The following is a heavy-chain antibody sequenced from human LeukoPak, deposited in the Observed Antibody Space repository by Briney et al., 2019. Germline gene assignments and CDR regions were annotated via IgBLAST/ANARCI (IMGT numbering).Heavy chain of an antibody. CDR2: ISGSGGST. J-gene: IGHJ4*01. D-gene: IGHD3-9*01. Sequence: GGSLRLSRAASGFTLSSYAMRWVRQAPGKGLEGVSDISGSGGSTYYADSVKGRFTISRNNSKNTAYMQMNSLRAEDTAVYYCAKWSGYDILTGYXGXXXYWGXGXXVT. CDR1: GFTLSSYA. CDR3: AKWSGYDILTGYXGXXXY. V-gene: IGHV3-23*01.